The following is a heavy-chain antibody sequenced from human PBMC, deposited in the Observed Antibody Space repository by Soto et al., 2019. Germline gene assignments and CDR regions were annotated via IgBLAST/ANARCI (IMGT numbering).Heavy chain of an antibody. CDR1: GFSISRSA. D-gene: IGHD1-1*01. CDR3: ARDLQAGTDNVNWFAP. Sequence: QVQLVESGGGVVQPGRSLRLSCAASGFSISRSAMHWVRQAPGKGLEWVAVIAYDGSNRWYADSAKGRFTISRDNSKNTVYLEMSSLRGEDTAVYYCARDLQAGTDNVNWFAPWGQGTVVTVSS. CDR2: IAYDGSNR. J-gene: IGHJ5*02. V-gene: IGHV3-30*04.